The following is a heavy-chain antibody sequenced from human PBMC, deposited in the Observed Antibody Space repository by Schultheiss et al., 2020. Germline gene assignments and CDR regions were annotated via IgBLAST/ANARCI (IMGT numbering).Heavy chain of an antibody. D-gene: IGHD3-3*01. Sequence: SETLSLTCTVSGGSISSCGYYWSWIRQHPGKGLEWIGYIYYSGSTYYNPSLKSRVTISVDTSKNQFSLKLSSVTAADTAVYYCARGVETYYDFWSGSQRYYYYGMDVWGQGTTVTVSS. CDR3: ARGVETYYDFWSGSQRYYYYGMDV. CDR1: GGSISSCGYY. CDR2: IYYSGST. V-gene: IGHV4-31*03. J-gene: IGHJ6*02.